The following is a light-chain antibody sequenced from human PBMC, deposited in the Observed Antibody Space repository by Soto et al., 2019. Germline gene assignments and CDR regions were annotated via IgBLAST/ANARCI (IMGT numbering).Light chain of an antibody. CDR3: QQYNTFPPP. CDR2: KAS. Sequence: DIQMTQSPSTLSASVGDRVTITCRASQSISSWLAWYQQKPGKAPKFLIFKASSLESGVPSRFSGSGSGTEFTPTISSPQPDDFANYLCQQYNTFPPPFGRGAKVEIK. CDR1: QSISSW. V-gene: IGKV1-5*03. J-gene: IGKJ4*01.